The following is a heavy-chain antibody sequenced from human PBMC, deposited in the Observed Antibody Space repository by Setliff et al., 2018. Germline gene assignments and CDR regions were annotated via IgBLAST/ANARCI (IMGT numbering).Heavy chain of an antibody. CDR3: VKVKKPLIRGSGFDY. CDR1: GFVFGTYG. J-gene: IGHJ4*02. CDR2: VRFDGSYK. D-gene: IGHD3-10*01. V-gene: IGHV3-30*02. Sequence: GESLKISCAASGFVFGTYGMHWVRQAPGKGLDWVASVRFDGSYKVYADSVKGRFTISRDNSESTLFLQMTSLRPEDTGVYYCVKVKKPLIRGSGFDYWGRGTLVTVSS.